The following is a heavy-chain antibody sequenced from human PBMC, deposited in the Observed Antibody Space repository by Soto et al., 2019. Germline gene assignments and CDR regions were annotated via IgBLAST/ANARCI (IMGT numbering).Heavy chain of an antibody. CDR1: GYTFTGYY. Sequence: PSVKVSCKTSGYTFTGYYMHWVRQAPGQGLEWMGWINPNSGGTNYAQKFQGWVTMTRDTSISTAYMELSRLRSDDTAVYYCARSGYDTLRYYYGMDVWGQGTTVTSP. CDR3: ARSGYDTLRYYYGMDV. D-gene: IGHD5-12*01. V-gene: IGHV1-2*04. CDR2: INPNSGGT. J-gene: IGHJ6*02.